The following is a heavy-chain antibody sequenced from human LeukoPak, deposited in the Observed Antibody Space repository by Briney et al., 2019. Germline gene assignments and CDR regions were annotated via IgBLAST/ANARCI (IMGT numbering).Heavy chain of an antibody. CDR3: ATSAGEDFDH. J-gene: IGHJ4*02. CDR1: GFTFSDYF. CDR2: IYSGGST. V-gene: IGHV3-53*04. D-gene: IGHD3-10*01. Sequence: GGSLRLSCAASGFTFSDYFMDWVRQAPGKGLEWVSVIYSGGSTFYADSVKGGFTTSRHSSKNTMYLQMNSLRAEDTAMYYCATSAGEDFDHWGQGTLVTVSS.